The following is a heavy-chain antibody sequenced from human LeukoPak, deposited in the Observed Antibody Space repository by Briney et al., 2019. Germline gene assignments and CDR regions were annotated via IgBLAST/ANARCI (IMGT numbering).Heavy chain of an antibody. CDR2: ISSNGGST. CDR1: GFTFSSYA. D-gene: IGHD3-10*01. V-gene: IGHV3-64*01. CDR3: ARSPGEVVNPEYAFDI. J-gene: IGHJ3*02. Sequence: PGGSLRLSCAASGFTFSSYAMHWVRQAPGKGLEYVSAISSNGGSTYYANSVKGRFTISRDNSKNTLYLQMGSLRAEDMAVYYCARSPGEVVNPEYAFDIWGQGTMDTVSS.